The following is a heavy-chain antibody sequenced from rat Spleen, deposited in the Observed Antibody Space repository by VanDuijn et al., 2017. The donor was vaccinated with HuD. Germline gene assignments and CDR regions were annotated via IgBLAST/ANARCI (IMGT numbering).Heavy chain of an antibody. V-gene: IGHV2-43*01. CDR3: ARDGGELGY. CDR1: GFSLTSYR. Sequence: QVQLKESGPGLVQPSETLSLTCTVSGFSLTSYRVSWVRQPSGKGPEWMGVIWTGGNTAYNSLLKSRLSISRDISKSQLFLKMNSLQTEDTATYYCARDGGELGYWGQGVMVTVSS. J-gene: IGHJ2*01. CDR2: IWTGGNT. D-gene: IGHD4-3*01.